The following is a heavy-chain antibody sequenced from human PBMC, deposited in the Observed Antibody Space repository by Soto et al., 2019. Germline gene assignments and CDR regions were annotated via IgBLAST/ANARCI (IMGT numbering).Heavy chain of an antibody. Sequence: PGESLKISCKGSGYRFTNYWIGWVRQKPGKGLEWMGRIDPNDSETKYSPSFEGQVTISADRSINTAYLEWSSLKAADTAMYYCASRNCGGDCYSHFDSWGQGALVTVSS. CDR1: GYRFTNYW. CDR3: ASRNCGGDCYSHFDS. J-gene: IGHJ4*02. CDR2: IDPNDSET. D-gene: IGHD2-21*02. V-gene: IGHV5-10-1*01.